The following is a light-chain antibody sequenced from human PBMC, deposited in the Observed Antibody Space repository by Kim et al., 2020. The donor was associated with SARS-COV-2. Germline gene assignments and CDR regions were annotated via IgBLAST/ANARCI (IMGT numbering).Light chain of an antibody. CDR3: SSYTSTYVI. V-gene: IGLV2-14*03. Sequence: QSALTQPASVSGSPGQSLTISCTGTSSDVGGYNYVSWYQQHPGKAPKLMIYDVSDRPSGVSNRFSGSKSGNTASLTISGLQAEDEADYYCSSYTSTYVIFGGGTQLTVL. CDR2: DVS. CDR1: SSDVGGYNY. J-gene: IGLJ2*01.